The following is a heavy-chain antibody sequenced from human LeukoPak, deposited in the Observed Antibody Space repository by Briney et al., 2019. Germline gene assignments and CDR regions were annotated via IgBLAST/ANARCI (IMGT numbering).Heavy chain of an antibody. CDR1: GGTFSSYA. D-gene: IGHD2-21*02. V-gene: IGHV1-69*13. J-gene: IGHJ4*02. Sequence: ASVTVSFKASGGTFSSYAISWVRQAPGQGLEWMGGIIPIFGTANYAQKFQGRVTITADESTSTAYMELSSLRSEDTAVYYCARARLEYCGGDCYTLPPDYWGQGTLVTVSS. CDR2: IIPIFGTA. CDR3: ARARLEYCGGDCYTLPPDY.